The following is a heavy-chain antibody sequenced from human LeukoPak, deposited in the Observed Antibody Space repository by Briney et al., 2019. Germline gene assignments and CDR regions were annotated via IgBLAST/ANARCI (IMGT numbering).Heavy chain of an antibody. Sequence: SVKVSCKASGGTFSSYAISWVRQAPGQGLEWMGGIIPIFGTANYARKFQGRVTITTDESTSTAYMELSSLRSEDTAVYYCARQKGRTRPPNYYYYYYMDVWGKGTTVTVSS. CDR1: GGTFSSYA. V-gene: IGHV1-69*05. CDR3: ARQKGRTRPPNYYYYYYMDV. CDR2: IIPIFGTA. J-gene: IGHJ6*03.